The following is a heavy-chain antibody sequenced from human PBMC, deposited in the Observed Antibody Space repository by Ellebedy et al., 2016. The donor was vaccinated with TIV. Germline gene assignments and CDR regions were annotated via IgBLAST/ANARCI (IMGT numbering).Heavy chain of an antibody. Sequence: GESLKISXAASGFTFSSYAMSWVRQAPGKGLEWVSAISGSGGSTYYADSVKGRFTISRDNSKNTLYLQMNSLRAEDTAVYYCAKDKQQLVLTNWFDPWGQGTLVTVSS. CDR2: ISGSGGST. CDR1: GFTFSSYA. J-gene: IGHJ5*02. V-gene: IGHV3-23*01. CDR3: AKDKQQLVLTNWFDP. D-gene: IGHD6-13*01.